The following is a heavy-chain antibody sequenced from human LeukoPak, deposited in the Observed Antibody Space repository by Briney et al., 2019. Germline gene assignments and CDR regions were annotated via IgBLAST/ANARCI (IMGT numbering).Heavy chain of an antibody. D-gene: IGHD3-22*01. CDR1: GYTFTGYY. J-gene: IGHJ3*02. CDR2: INPNSGGT. CDR3: ARDYYYDSSGYHDAFDI. V-gene: IGHV1-2*02. Sequence: GASVKVSCKASGYTFTGYYMHWVRQAPGQGLEWMGWINPNSGGTNYAQKFQGRVTMTRDTSISTAYMELSSLRSEDTAVYYCARDYYYDSSGYHDAFDIWGQGTMVTVSS.